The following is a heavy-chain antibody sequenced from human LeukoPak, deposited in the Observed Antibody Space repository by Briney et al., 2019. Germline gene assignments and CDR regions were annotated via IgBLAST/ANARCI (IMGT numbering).Heavy chain of an antibody. CDR2: IYYSGST. J-gene: IGHJ3*02. V-gene: IGHV4-39*07. CDR3: ARDRGALDAFDI. CDR1: GGSISSSSYY. Sequence: PSETLSLTCTVSGGSISSSSYYWGWIRQPPGKGLEWIGSIYYSGSTNYNPSLKSRVTISVDTSKNQFSLKLSSVTAADTAVYYCARDRGALDAFDIWGQGTMVTVSS. D-gene: IGHD3-10*01.